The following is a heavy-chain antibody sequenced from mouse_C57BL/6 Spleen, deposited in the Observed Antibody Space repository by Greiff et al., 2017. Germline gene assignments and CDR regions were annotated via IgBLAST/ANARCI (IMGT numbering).Heavy chain of an antibody. D-gene: IGHD2-10*02. CDR1: GYTFTDYE. J-gene: IGHJ2*01. V-gene: IGHV1-15*01. Sequence: QVQLQQSGAELVRPGASVTLSCKASGYTFTDYEMHWVKQTPVHGLEWIGAIDPETGGTAYNQKFKGKAILTADKSSSTAYMELRSLTSEDSAVYYCTRGEGYGNSFFDYWGQGTTLTVSS. CDR2: IDPETGGT. CDR3: TRGEGYGNSFFDY.